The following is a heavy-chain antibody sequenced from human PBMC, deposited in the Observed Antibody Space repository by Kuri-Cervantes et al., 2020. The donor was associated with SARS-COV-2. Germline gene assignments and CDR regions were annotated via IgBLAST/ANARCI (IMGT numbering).Heavy chain of an antibody. CDR3: ARDIGGYSYGHYFDY. D-gene: IGHD5-18*01. CDR1: GFSFSSYG. CDR2: INHSGST. V-gene: IGHV4-34*01. Sequence: GSLRLSCAASGFSFSSYGMSWVRQPPGKGLEWIGEINHSGSTNYNPSLKSRVTISVDTSKNQFSLKLSSVTAADTAVYYCARDIGGYSYGHYFDYWGQGTLVTVSS. J-gene: IGHJ4*02.